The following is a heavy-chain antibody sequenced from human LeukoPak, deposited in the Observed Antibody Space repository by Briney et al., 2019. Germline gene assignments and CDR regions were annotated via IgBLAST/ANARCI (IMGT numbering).Heavy chain of an antibody. CDR1: GGSMYSHY. CDR2: IHVSWTT. Sequence: SETLSLTCTVSGGSMYSHYWSFIRQPAGKGLEWIGRIHVSWTTYYNPSLKSRLTTSVDTSKNQFSMRLTSVTAADTAVHYCTRGDYYDGGGRNWFDPWGQGTLATVSS. J-gene: IGHJ5*02. D-gene: IGHD3-16*01. CDR3: TRGDYYDGGGRNWFDP. V-gene: IGHV4-4*07.